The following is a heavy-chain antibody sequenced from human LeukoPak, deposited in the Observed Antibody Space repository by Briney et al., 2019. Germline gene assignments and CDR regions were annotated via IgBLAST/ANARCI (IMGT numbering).Heavy chain of an antibody. J-gene: IGHJ5*02. D-gene: IGHD2-2*01. CDR3: ARDGSGTFHWFDP. CDR2: IHHSGTT. CDR1: GYFISNSAYY. Sequence: SETLSLTCAVSGYFISNSAYYWGWVRQPPGTGLEWIGTIHHSGTTFYNPSLKSRVTISVDTSKNQFSLKLNSVTAADSAVYFCARDGSGTFHWFDPWGQGTLVTVSS. V-gene: IGHV4-38-2*02.